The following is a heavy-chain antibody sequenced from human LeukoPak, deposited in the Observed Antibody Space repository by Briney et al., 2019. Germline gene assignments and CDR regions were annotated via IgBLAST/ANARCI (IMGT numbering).Heavy chain of an antibody. D-gene: IGHD5-12*01. CDR3: ARSLATSYYYMDV. CDR1: GFTFSNYA. Sequence: GRSLRLSCAASGFTFSNYAMHWVRQAPGKGLEWVAVISYDGSNKYYADSVKGRFTISRDNSKNTLYLQMSSLRTEDTAVYYCARSLATSYYYMDVWGKGTTVTVSS. J-gene: IGHJ6*03. CDR2: ISYDGSNK. V-gene: IGHV3-30*04.